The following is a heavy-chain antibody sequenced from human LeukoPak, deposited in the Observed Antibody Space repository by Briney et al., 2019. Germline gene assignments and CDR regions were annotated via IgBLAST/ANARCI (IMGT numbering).Heavy chain of an antibody. Sequence: SVKVSCKASGGTFSSYAISWVRQAPGQGLEWMGGIIPIFGTANYAQKFQGRVTITTDESTSTAYMELSSLRSEDTAVYYRARESGGNYDAFDIWGQGTMVTVSS. CDR2: IIPIFGTA. D-gene: IGHD4-11*01. V-gene: IGHV1-69*05. CDR1: GGTFSSYA. J-gene: IGHJ3*02. CDR3: ARESGGNYDAFDI.